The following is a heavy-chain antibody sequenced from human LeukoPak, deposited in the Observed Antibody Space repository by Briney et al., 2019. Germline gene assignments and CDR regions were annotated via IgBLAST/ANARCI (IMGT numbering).Heavy chain of an antibody. CDR3: ARGDYVWGSYRSPFDN. CDR2: SNPISGGS. Sequence: ASVNVSCKGSGYTFTGYYMHWVRQAPGQGLAGMGWSNPISGGSNYPQKFQGRVTLTRDTSISTAYMELRRLRSVGTAVYYCARGDYVWGSYRSPFDNWGQGTLVTVSS. CDR1: GYTFTGYY. V-gene: IGHV1-2*02. D-gene: IGHD3-16*02. J-gene: IGHJ4*02.